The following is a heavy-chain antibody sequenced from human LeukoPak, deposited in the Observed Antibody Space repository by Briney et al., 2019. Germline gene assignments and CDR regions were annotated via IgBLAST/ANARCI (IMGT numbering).Heavy chain of an antibody. CDR2: ISAYNRKT. J-gene: IGHJ5*02. CDR1: GYIFTTTY. V-gene: IGHV1-18*01. CDR3: ARVVDFWGDRNWFDT. D-gene: IGHD3-3*01. Sequence: ASVKVSCKASGYIFTTTYITWVRQAPGQGLELMGWISAYNRKTRYEQKFQGSVTMTTDTPTSTAYMELRSLRSDDTAMYYCARVVDFWGDRNWFDTWGQGTLVTVSS.